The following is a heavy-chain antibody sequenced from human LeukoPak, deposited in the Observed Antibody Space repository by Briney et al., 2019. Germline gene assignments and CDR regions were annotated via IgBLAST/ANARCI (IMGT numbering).Heavy chain of an antibody. CDR2: MSPNSGDT. CDR3: ARGPPNWGYDY. CDR1: GYTFTSYD. J-gene: IGHJ4*02. D-gene: IGHD7-27*01. Sequence: GASVKVSCKASGYTFTSYDFNWVRQATGQRPEWMGRMSPNSGDTGYAQKFQDRVTMTRNTSISTAYMELSSLRSGDTAVYYCARGPPNWGYDYWGPGTLVTVSS. V-gene: IGHV1-8*01.